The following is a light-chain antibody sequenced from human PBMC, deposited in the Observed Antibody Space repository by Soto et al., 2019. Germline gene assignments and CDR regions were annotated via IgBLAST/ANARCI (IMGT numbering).Light chain of an antibody. V-gene: IGKV1-9*01. CDR2: SAS. Sequence: IQLTQSPSFLSASDGDTVTITCRASQALSNYLAWYQQKPGKAPDLLIYSASTLQSGVPSRFSGSGSETEFSLTIRALQPEDFATYYCQQLSRYPLTFGGGTKVDIK. J-gene: IGKJ4*01. CDR1: QALSNY. CDR3: QQLSRYPLT.